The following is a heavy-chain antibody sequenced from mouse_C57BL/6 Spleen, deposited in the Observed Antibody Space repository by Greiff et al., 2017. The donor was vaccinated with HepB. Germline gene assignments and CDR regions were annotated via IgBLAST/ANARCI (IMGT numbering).Heavy chain of an antibody. Sequence: VQLQESGPGLVQPSQSLSITCTVSGFSLTSYGVHWVRQSPGKGLEWLGVIWSGGSTDYNAAFISRLSISKDNSKSQVFFKMNSLQADDTAIYYCARDYGAYYSNYYAMDYWGQGTSVTVSS. CDR2: IWSGGST. D-gene: IGHD2-5*01. CDR1: GFSLTSYG. CDR3: ARDYGAYYSNYYAMDY. V-gene: IGHV2-2*01. J-gene: IGHJ4*01.